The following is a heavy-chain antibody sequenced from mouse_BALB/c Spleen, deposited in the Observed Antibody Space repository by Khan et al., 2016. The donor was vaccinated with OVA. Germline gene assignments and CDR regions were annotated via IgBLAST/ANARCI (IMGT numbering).Heavy chain of an antibody. CDR2: ITNGGGNT. J-gene: IGHJ4*01. Sequence: XVQRVESGGGLVQPGGSLKLSCAASGFTFRSNTMSWVRQTPEKRLEWVAYITNGGGNTYYPDTVKGRFTISRDNAKNTLYLQMSSLKSEDTAMYYCARIPTFITTALVYWGQGTAVTVSS. CDR3: ARIPTFITTALVY. CDR1: GFTFRSNT. D-gene: IGHD1-2*01. V-gene: IGHV5-12-2*01.